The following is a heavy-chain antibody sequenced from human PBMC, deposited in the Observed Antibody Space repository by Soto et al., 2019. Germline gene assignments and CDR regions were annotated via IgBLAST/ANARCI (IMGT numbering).Heavy chain of an antibody. V-gene: IGHV3-48*02. J-gene: IGHJ5*02. Sequence: GGSLRLSCAASGFTFRSYAMNWGRQAPGKGLEWVSYISSSSSTIYYADSVKGRFTISRDNAKNSLYLQMNSLRDEDTAVYYCERAGETELPPNLNWFDPWGQGTLVTVSS. CDR3: ERAGETELPPNLNWFDP. CDR2: ISSSSSTI. CDR1: GFTFRSYA. D-gene: IGHD1-7*01.